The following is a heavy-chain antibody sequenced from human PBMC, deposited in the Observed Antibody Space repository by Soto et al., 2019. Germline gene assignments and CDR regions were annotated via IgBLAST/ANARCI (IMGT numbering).Heavy chain of an antibody. CDR2: ISVNNGNT. J-gene: IGHJ6*03. CDR1: GYMFTSYG. D-gene: IGHD3-10*01. CDR3: ARFNRSGTNYYMDV. Sequence: QVQLVQSGAELKKPGASAKVSCKASGYMFTSYGISWVRQAPGQGLEWMAWISVNNGNTNYAQKFQGRVTMTTDTSTNTAHMELTSLRYDNTAVYYCARFNRSGTNYYMDVWGKGTTVLVSS. V-gene: IGHV1-18*01.